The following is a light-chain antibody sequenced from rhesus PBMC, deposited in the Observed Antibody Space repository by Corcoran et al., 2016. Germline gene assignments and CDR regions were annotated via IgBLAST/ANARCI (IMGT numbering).Light chain of an antibody. CDR1: ENVNNY. Sequence: DIQMTQSPSSLSASVGDRVTITCRPSENVNNYLTWYQQKPGKAPKLLINKASTLQSGVPSRFSGRGSWTDYTFTISSLQSEDVATYYCQHNYGTPCTFGQGTKVEIK. CDR2: KAS. CDR3: QHNYGTPCT. J-gene: IGKJ1*01. V-gene: IGKV1-74*01.